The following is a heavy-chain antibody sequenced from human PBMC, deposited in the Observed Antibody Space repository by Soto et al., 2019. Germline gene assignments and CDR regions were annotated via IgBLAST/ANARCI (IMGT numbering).Heavy chain of an antibody. J-gene: IGHJ6*02. Sequence: PSQTLSLTCAISGDSVSSNSAAWNWIRQSPSRGLEWLGRTYYRSKWYNDYAVSVKSRITINPDTSKNQFSLQLNSVTPEDTAVFYCARHVCISTICYFFYYGMHGWGQGTTVTGSS. CDR3: ARHVCISTICYFFYYGMHG. CDR1: GDSVSSNSAA. V-gene: IGHV6-1*01. D-gene: IGHD2-2*01. CDR2: TYYRSKWYN.